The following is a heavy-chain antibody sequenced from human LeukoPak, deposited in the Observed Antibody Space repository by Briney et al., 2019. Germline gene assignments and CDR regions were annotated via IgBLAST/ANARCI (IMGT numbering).Heavy chain of an antibody. V-gene: IGHV4-34*01. J-gene: IGHJ4*02. CDR2: INHSGST. Sequence: PSETLSLTCAVYGGSFSGYYWSWIRQPPGKGLEWIGEINHSGSTNYNPSLKSRVTISVDTSKNQFSLKLSSVTAADTAVYYCARVRSGYVKYWGQGTLVTVSS. CDR1: GGSFSGYY. CDR3: ARVRSGYVKY. D-gene: IGHD5-12*01.